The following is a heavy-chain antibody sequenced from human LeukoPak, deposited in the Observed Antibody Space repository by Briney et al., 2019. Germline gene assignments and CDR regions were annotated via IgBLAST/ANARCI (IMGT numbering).Heavy chain of an antibody. CDR3: ARGLGQAWSGSHDAFDI. V-gene: IGHV4-59*01. CDR1: GGSISSYY. CDR2: IYYSGST. D-gene: IGHD3-3*01. Sequence: TSETLSLTCTVSGGSISSYYWSWIRQPPGKGLEWIGYIYYSGSTNYNPSLKSRVTISVDTSKNQFSLKLSSVTAADTAVYYCARGLGQAWSGSHDAFDIWGQGTMVTVSS. J-gene: IGHJ3*02.